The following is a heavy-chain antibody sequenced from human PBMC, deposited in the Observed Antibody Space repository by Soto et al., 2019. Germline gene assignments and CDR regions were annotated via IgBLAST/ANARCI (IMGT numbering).Heavy chain of an antibody. CDR1: GFTFSGYW. CDR2: INSDGGST. V-gene: IGHV3-74*01. J-gene: IGHJ6*02. CDR3: ASVRRYSSLWSTRADYYGMAF. Sequence: EVQLVESGGGLVQPGGSLRLSCAASGFTFSGYWMHWVRQAPGKGLVWVSRINSDGGSTSYSDSVKGRVTISRDNAKNAMSLPMDSLRADDTAVYYCASVRRYSSLWSTRADYYGMAFWGRGATDAV. D-gene: IGHD6-13*01.